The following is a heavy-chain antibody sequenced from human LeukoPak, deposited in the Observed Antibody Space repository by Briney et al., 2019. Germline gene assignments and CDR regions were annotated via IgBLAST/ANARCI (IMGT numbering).Heavy chain of an antibody. D-gene: IGHD2-2*01. J-gene: IGHJ3*02. Sequence: SETLSLTCTVSGGSISSYYWSWIRQPPGKGLEWIGYIYYSGSTNYNPSLKSRVTISVDTSKNQFSLKLSSVTAADTAVYYCAREVVGVNRSDAFDIGGQGTMVTVSS. CDR2: IYYSGST. CDR3: AREVVGVNRSDAFDI. V-gene: IGHV4-59*12. CDR1: GGSISSYY.